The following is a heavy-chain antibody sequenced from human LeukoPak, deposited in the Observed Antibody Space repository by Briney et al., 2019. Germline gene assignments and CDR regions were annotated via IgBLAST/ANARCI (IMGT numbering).Heavy chain of an antibody. J-gene: IGHJ5*02. V-gene: IGHV4-59*01. Sequence: SQTLSLTCTVSGGSISSYYWSWIRQPPGKGLEWIGYIHYSGSTNYNPSLKSRVTISVDTPKNQFSLKLSSVTAADTAVYYCARAITTGTTSSPWSDPWGQGTLVTVSS. D-gene: IGHD1-1*01. CDR2: IHYSGST. CDR3: ARAITTGTTSSPWSDP. CDR1: GGSISSYY.